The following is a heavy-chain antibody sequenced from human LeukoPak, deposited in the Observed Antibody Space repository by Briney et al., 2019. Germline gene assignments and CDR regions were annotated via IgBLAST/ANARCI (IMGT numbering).Heavy chain of an antibody. D-gene: IGHD2-8*01. Sequence: SETLSLTCTVSGGSFSSGSYYWSWIRQPPGKGLEWIGYIYYSGSTNYNPSLKSRVTISVDTSKNQFSLKLSSVTAADTAVYYCARGGPGYCTNGVCYYYYGMDVWGQGTTVTVSS. CDR3: ARGGPGYCTNGVCYYYYGMDV. CDR1: GGSFSSGSYY. J-gene: IGHJ6*02. V-gene: IGHV4-61*01. CDR2: IYYSGST.